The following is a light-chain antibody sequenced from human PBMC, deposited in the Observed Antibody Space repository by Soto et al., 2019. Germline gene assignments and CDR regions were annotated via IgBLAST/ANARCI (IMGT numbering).Light chain of an antibody. J-gene: IGKJ4*01. CDR2: AAS. CDR1: QDINSY. V-gene: IGKV1D-16*01. CDR3: QQYNIYPLT. Sequence: DVQMTQSPSSLSASVGDRVTITCRASQDINSYLAWYQQKPGNAPKSLIYAASSLQTGVPSRFSGSESGKNFTPPHSKPEAEGFATLYCQQYNIYPLTFGGGTKVEIK.